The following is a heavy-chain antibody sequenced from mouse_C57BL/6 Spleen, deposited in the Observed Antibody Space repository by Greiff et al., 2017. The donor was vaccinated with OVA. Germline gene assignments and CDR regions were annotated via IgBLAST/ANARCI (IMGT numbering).Heavy chain of an antibody. CDR2: IYPGGGCT. J-gene: IGHJ4*01. V-gene: IGHV1-63*01. CDR1: GYTFTNYW. D-gene: IGHD2-5*01. Sequence: VQLQQSGAELVRPGTSVKMSCKASGYTFTNYWIGWVKQRPGHGLEWIGDIYPGGGCTSYNQKFKGKATLTVDKSSSTAYMQFSSLTSEDSAIYYCSRGNSNVSYAMDYWGQGTSVTVSS. CDR3: SRGNSNVSYAMDY.